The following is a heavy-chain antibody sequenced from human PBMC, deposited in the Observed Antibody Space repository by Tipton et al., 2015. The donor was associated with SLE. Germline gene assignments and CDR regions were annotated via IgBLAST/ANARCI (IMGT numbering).Heavy chain of an antibody. D-gene: IGHD2-2*01. CDR3: ARAYCISSSCQRAECFQH. J-gene: IGHJ1*01. V-gene: IGHV4-34*01. Sequence: TLSLTCAVYGGSFSGYYWSWIRQPPGKGLEWIGDINHSGSTNYNPSLKSRVTISVDMSKNQFSLRLSSVTAADTAVYYCARAYCISSSCQRAECFQHWGQGTLVTVSS. CDR1: GGSFSGYY. CDR2: INHSGST.